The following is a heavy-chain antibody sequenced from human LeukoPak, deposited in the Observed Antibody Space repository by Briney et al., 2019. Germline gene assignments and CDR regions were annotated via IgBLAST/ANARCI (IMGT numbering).Heavy chain of an antibody. CDR1: GFTFSSYA. CDR3: AKGSYYDSSGSFYFDY. D-gene: IGHD3-22*01. CDR2: ISGSGDNT. Sequence: GGSLRLSCAASGFTFSSYAMSWVRQAPGKGLEWVSGISGSGDNTYYADSVKGRFTISRDNSKNTLYVQVDSLGTEDTAAYYCAKGSYYDSSGSFYFDYWGREPWSPSPQ. J-gene: IGHJ4*02. V-gene: IGHV3-23*01.